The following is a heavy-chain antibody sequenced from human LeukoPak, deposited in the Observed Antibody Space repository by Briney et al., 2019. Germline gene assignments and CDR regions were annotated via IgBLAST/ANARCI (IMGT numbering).Heavy chain of an antibody. CDR2: INHSGST. D-gene: IGHD1-26*01. J-gene: IGHJ4*02. CDR1: GGSFSDNF. V-gene: IGHV4-34*01. Sequence: PSETLSLTCAVYGGSFSDNFWSWIRQPPGKGLEWIEEINHSGSTNYNPSLKTRLTISVDTSKNQFSLKLSSVTAADTAVYYCARAASSVDYSGSYSPFDYWGQGTLVTVSS. CDR3: ARAASSVDYSGSYSPFDY.